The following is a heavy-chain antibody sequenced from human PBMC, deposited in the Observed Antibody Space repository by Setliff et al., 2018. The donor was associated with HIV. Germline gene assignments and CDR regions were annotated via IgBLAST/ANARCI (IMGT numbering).Heavy chain of an antibody. CDR2: IRYDGSNK. J-gene: IGHJ6*03. CDR1: GFTFSSYG. D-gene: IGHD3-3*01. V-gene: IGHV3-30*02. Sequence: GESLRLSCAASGFTFSSYGMHWVRQAPGKGLEWVAFIRYDGSNKYYADSVKGRFTISRDNSKNTLYLQMNSLRAEDTAVYYCAKGIGNFWSGYYTGAFGYYYMDVWGKGTTVTVSS. CDR3: AKGIGNFWSGYYTGAFGYYYMDV.